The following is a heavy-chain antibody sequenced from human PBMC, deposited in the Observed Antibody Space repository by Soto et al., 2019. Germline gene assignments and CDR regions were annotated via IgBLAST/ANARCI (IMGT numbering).Heavy chain of an antibody. V-gene: IGHV3-21*01. D-gene: IGHD2-2*02. J-gene: IGHJ6*02. CDR3: AREYTAWPLAYGLDV. Sequence: GGSLRLSCVGSGFTFSTYSINWVRQAPGKGLEWVSSISSRSDIYYADSVKGRFTISRDNAKNSVSLRMNSLRAGDTAVYYCAREYTAWPLAYGLDVWGQGTTVTVYS. CDR2: ISSRSDI. CDR1: GFTFSTYS.